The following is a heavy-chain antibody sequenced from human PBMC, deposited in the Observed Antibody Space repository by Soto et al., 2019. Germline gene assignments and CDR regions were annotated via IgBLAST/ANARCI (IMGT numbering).Heavy chain of an antibody. CDR2: TYYRSKWYN. Sequence: LSLTCAISGDSVSSNIAAWNWIRQSPSRGLEWLVRTYYRSKWYNDYAVSVKSRITINPDTSKNQFSLQLNSVTPEDTAVYYCARDERSPIFGVVIGMDVWGQGTTVTVSS. V-gene: IGHV6-1*01. D-gene: IGHD3-3*01. CDR1: GDSVSSNIAA. J-gene: IGHJ6*02. CDR3: ARDERSPIFGVVIGMDV.